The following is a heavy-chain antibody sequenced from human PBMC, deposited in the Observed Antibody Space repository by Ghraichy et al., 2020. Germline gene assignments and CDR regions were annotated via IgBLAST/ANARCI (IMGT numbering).Heavy chain of an antibody. J-gene: IGHJ4*02. Sequence: KVSCAASGFTFSGSAMHWVRQASGKGLEWVGRIRSKANSYATAYAASVKGRFTISRDDSKNTAYLQMNSLKTEDTAVYYCTRHDPGGSYDYWGQGTLVTVSS. CDR2: IRSKANSYAT. CDR3: TRHDPGGSYDY. V-gene: IGHV3-73*01. D-gene: IGHD1-26*01. CDR1: GFTFSGSA.